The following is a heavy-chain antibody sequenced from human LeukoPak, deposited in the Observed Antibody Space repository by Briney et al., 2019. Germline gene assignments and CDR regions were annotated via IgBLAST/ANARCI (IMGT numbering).Heavy chain of an antibody. CDR1: GGSISSSSYY. D-gene: IGHD2-15*01. V-gene: IGHV4-39*01. J-gene: IGHJ4*02. Sequence: SETLSLTCTVSGGSISSSSYYWGWLRQPPGKGLEWIGSICYSGSTYYNPSLKSRVTISVDTSKNQFSLKLSSVTAADTAVYYCANPGSLPGGFDYWGQGTLVTVSS. CDR2: ICYSGST. CDR3: ANPGSLPGGFDY.